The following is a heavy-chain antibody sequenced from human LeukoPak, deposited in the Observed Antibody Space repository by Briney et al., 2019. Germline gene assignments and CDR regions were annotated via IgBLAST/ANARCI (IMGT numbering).Heavy chain of an antibody. CDR3: ARGSSGWTSPFDY. V-gene: IGHV3-7*01. J-gene: IGHJ4*02. CDR1: EFTFSSFW. Sequence: GGSLRLSCAASEFTFSSFWMSWVRQAPGKGLEWVASIKQDGSEKRYVDSVKGRFTISRDNAKNSLYLQMNSLRADDTAAYYCARGSSGWTSPFDYWGQGTLVTVSS. CDR2: IKQDGSEK. D-gene: IGHD6-19*01.